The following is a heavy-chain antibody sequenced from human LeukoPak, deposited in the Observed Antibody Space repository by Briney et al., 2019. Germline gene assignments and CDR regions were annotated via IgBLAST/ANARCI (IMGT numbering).Heavy chain of an antibody. V-gene: IGHV1-2*06. Sequence: ASVKVSCKASVYTFTAYYIHWVRQAPGQGLEWLGRIDPNSGNTIYAQKFQDRVTMTRDTSLSAAYMEISRLTYDDTAVYYCGRGIQSFDPWGQGTLVTVSS. J-gene: IGHJ5*02. CDR1: VYTFTAYY. CDR2: IDPNSGNT. CDR3: GRGIQSFDP.